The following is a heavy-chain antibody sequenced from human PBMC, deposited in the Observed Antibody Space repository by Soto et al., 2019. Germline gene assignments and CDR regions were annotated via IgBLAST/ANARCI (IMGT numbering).Heavy chain of an antibody. Sequence: GGSLRLSCAASGFTFSSYSMNWVRQAPGKGLEWVSYISSSSSTIYYADTVKGRFTISRDNAKNSLYLKMNSLRAEDTAVYYCASSTVYDYIWGSYRSAFDIWGQGTMVTVSS. V-gene: IGHV3-48*01. J-gene: IGHJ3*02. D-gene: IGHD3-16*02. CDR3: ASSTVYDYIWGSYRSAFDI. CDR1: GFTFSSYS. CDR2: ISSSSSTI.